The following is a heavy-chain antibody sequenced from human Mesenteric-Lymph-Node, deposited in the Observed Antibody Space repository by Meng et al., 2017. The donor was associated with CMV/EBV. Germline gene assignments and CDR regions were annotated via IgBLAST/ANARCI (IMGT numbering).Heavy chain of an antibody. CDR1: GFTFSSYA. CDR3: ARDGLYGFDY. Sequence: SLKISCAASGFTFSSYAMHWVRQAPGKGLEWVAVISYDGSNKYYADSVKGRFTISRDNSKNTLYLQMNSLRAEDTAVYYCARDGLYGFDYWGQGTLVTVSS. V-gene: IGHV3-30*04. D-gene: IGHD3-10*01. J-gene: IGHJ4*02. CDR2: ISYDGSNK.